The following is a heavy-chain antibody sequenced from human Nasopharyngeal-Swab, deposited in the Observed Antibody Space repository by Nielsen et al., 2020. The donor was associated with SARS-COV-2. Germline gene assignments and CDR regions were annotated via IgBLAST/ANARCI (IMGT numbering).Heavy chain of an antibody. CDR3: ARDQDDLGFDP. Sequence: GESLKISCAASGFTFSSYAMNWVRQAPGKGLEWVAVISYDGGNKYYADSVKGRFTISRDNSKNTLYLQMNSLRAEDTAVYYCARDQDDLGFDPWGQGTLVTVSS. D-gene: IGHD3-3*01. J-gene: IGHJ5*02. CDR2: ISYDGGNK. CDR1: GFTFSSYA. V-gene: IGHV3-30*14.